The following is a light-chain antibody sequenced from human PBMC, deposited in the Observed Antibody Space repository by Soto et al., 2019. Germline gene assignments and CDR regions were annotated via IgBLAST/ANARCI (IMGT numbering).Light chain of an antibody. CDR3: SSFVGCSALRVA. V-gene: IGLV2-14*03. J-gene: IGLJ2*01. Sequence: QSVLTQPASVSGSPGQSITISCTGSSSDVGAYNFVSWYQQHPGKAPKLMIYDVSNRPSGVSNRFSGSKSGNTASLTISGLQAEDEADYYCSSFVGCSALRVAFGGGTKVTVL. CDR2: DVS. CDR1: SSDVGAYNF.